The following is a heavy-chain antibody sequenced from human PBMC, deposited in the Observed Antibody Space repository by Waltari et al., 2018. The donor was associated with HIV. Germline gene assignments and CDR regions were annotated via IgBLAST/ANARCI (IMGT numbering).Heavy chain of an antibody. CDR1: GYTFTAYY. V-gene: IGHV1-2*02. Sequence: QLLQSGAEVKKPGASVKVSCKATGYTFTAYYIHWVRQAPGQGLEWVGGVYPNTGDTNSAQKFQGRVTMARDASIRTVSMELSRLRSDDTAVYYCVRQMTFYDAFDIWGQGTLVTVSA. J-gene: IGHJ3*02. CDR2: VYPNTGDT. CDR3: VRQMTFYDAFDI.